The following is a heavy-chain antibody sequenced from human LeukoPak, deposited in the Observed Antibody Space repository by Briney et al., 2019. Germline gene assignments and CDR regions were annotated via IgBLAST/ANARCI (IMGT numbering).Heavy chain of an antibody. CDR1: GLTFSSYA. V-gene: IGHV3-30*04. D-gene: IGHD2-2*01. CDR3: ARDWGSIVVVPAAPENYFDY. CDR2: ISYDGSNK. Sequence: PGRSLRLSCAASGLTFSSYAMHWVRQAPGKGLEWVAVISYDGSNKYYADSVKGRFTISRDNSKNTLYLQMNSLRAEDTAVYYCARDWGSIVVVPAAPENYFDYWGQGTLVTVSS. J-gene: IGHJ4*02.